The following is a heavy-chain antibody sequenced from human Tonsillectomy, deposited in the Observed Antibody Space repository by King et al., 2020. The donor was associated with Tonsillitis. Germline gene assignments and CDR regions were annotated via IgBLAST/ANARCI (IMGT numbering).Heavy chain of an antibody. V-gene: IGHV3-7*03. J-gene: IGHJ6*02. D-gene: IGHD3-10*01. CDR1: GFTFSSYW. Sequence: VQLVESGGGLVQPGGSLRLSCAASGFTFSSYWMSWVRQAPGKGLEWVANIKQDGSEKYYVDSVKGRFNISRDNAKNSLYLQMNSLRAEDTAVYYCARALITMVRGVLYYYYGMDVWGQGTTVTASS. CDR3: ARALITMVRGVLYYYYGMDV. CDR2: IKQDGSEK.